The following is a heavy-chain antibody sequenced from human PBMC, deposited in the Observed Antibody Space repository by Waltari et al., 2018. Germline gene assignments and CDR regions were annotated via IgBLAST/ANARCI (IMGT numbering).Heavy chain of an antibody. CDR3: VRLLCSGGGCFYGMDV. Sequence: EVQLVESGGGLVQPGGSLSSPCVAYGFTFSDHYMDWVRQAPGKGLEWVGRSRNKANRYTTEYAASVKGRFTISRDDSKNSLFLQMDSLKTEDTAVYYCVRLLCSGGGCFYGMDVWGQGTTV. V-gene: IGHV3-72*01. CDR2: SRNKANRYTT. J-gene: IGHJ6*02. D-gene: IGHD2-15*01. CDR1: GFTFSDHY.